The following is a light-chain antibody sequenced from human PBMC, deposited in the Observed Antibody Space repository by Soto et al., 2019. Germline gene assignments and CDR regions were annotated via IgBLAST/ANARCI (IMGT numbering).Light chain of an antibody. CDR3: QHYHRNMWS. Sequence: DIVMTLTPLSLSVTPGEPASISCKSIQSLLHTDGKTYLYWYLQKPGQPPQLXIYEVSNRFSGVPDRFSGSGSGTEFNLTIATLQTDDFATYFCQHYHRNMWSFGPGTKVDIK. J-gene: IGKJ1*01. V-gene: IGKV2D-29*01. CDR2: EVS. CDR1: QSLLHTDGKTY.